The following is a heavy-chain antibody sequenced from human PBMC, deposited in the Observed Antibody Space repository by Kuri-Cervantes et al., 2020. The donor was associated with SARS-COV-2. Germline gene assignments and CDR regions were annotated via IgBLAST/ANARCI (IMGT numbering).Heavy chain of an antibody. Sequence: GESLKISCAASGFTFSNAWMSWVRQAPGKGLEWVSLLQSGGGTYYADSVKGRFTVSRDNAKNTLYLQMSGLRAEDTAVYFCTRINWAAAIDWGQGTLVTVSS. V-gene: IGHV3-66*01. D-gene: IGHD6-13*01. CDR2: LQSGGGT. J-gene: IGHJ4*02. CDR3: TRINWAAAID. CDR1: GFTFSNAW.